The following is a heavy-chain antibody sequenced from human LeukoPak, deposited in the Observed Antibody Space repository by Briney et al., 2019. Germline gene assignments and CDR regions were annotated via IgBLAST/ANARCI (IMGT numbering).Heavy chain of an antibody. V-gene: IGHV1-8*01. D-gene: IGHD3-3*02. CDR2: MNPNSGNT. CDR3: ARYHFWSGYEYYGMDV. J-gene: IGHJ6*02. CDR1: GYTFTSYD. Sequence: GASVKVSCKASGYTFTSYDINWVRQATGQGLEWMGWMNPNSGNTGYAQKFQGRVTMTRNTSISTAYMELSSLRSEDTAVYYCARYHFWSGYEYYGMDVWGQGTTVTVSS.